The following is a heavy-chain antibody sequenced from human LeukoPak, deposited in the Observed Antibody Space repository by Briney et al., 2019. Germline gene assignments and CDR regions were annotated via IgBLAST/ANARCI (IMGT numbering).Heavy chain of an antibody. CDR2: ISTSSGYI. J-gene: IGHJ1*01. D-gene: IGHD3-22*01. V-gene: IGHV3-21*01. CDR3: ARDGGDYYDSSGYPFHH. Sequence: GGSLRLSCAASGFTFGSYNMNWVRQAPGKGLEWVSSISTSSGYIYYADSVKGRFTISRDNAKKSLYLQMNSLRAGDTAVYYCARDGGDYYDSSGYPFHHWGQGTLVTVSS. CDR1: GFTFGSYN.